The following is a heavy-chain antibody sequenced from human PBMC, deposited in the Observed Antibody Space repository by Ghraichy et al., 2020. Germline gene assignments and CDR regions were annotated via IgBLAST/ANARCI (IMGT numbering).Heavy chain of an antibody. D-gene: IGHD1-1*01. J-gene: IGHJ6*02. V-gene: IGHV3-48*02. CDR3: AREDDAGGSYGMDV. Sequence: GSLRLSCAASGFTFSSYSMNWVRQAPGKGLEWVSYISSSSSTIYYADSVKGRFTISRDNAKNSLYLQMNSLRDEDTAVYYCAREDDAGGSYGMDVWGQGTTVTVSS. CDR2: ISSSSSTI. CDR1: GFTFSSYS.